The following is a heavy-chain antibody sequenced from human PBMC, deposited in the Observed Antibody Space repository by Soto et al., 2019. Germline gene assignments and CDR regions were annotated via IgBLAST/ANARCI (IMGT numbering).Heavy chain of an antibody. Sequence: GGSLRLSCAASGFTFSNYAMTWVRQAPGKGLEWVSSVSASGDTYYADSVRGRFMISRDNSKSTLSLQISRLRTDDTAVYYCAKPGSWQWRCCADFCFWGRGAMVTVSS. CDR2: VSASGDT. J-gene: IGHJ3*01. CDR1: GFTFSNYA. V-gene: IGHV3-23*01. D-gene: IGHD3-3*01. CDR3: AKPGSWQWRCCADFCF.